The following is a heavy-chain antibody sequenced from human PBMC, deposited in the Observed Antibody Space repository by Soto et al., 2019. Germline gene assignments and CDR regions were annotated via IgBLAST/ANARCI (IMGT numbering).Heavy chain of an antibody. J-gene: IGHJ4*02. CDR3: AREVASAGGEYDY. CDR1: GSTFTKYG. D-gene: IGHD6-13*01. Sequence: QVQLLQSAAEVKNPGASVKVSCKASGSTFTKYGIGWVRQAPGQGLEWMGWISGYNGNTNYARHPQGRVTMTTDTCNSTGYMELRGLRSVVTAVYDCAREVASAGGEYDYWGQGTLVTVSS. CDR2: ISGYNGNT. V-gene: IGHV1-18*01.